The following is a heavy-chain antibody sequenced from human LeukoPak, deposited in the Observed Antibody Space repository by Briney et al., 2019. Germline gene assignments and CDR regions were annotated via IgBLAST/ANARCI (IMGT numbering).Heavy chain of an antibody. Sequence: PSETLSLTCSVSGGSISSYYCSWIRQPPGKGLGLVGYIYYSGSNNYNPSLKSRVTISVDTSKNQFSLKLSSVTAADTAVYYCARIIGWEINYGMDVWGQGTTVTVSS. CDR3: ARIIGWEINYGMDV. CDR2: IYYSGSN. CDR1: GGSISSYY. D-gene: IGHD1-26*01. V-gene: IGHV4-59*01. J-gene: IGHJ6*02.